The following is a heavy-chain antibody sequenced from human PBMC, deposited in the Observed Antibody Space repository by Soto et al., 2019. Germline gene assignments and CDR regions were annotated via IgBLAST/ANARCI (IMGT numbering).Heavy chain of an antibody. V-gene: IGHV3-23*01. CDR1: GFSFASFA. D-gene: IGHD3-3*01. CDR2: ISSSDGKT. Sequence: LRLSCTTSGFSFASFAMTWVRQAPGKGLEWVATISSSDGKTYYADSVKGRFSISRDTSRNTLYLQMNSLRADDTAIYYCAKWSYLDYWGQGTRVTVSS. J-gene: IGHJ4*02. CDR3: AKWSYLDY.